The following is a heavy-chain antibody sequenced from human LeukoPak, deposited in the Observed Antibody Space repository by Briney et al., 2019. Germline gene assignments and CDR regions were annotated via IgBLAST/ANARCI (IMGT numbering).Heavy chain of an antibody. CDR2: IYWNDDK. Sequence: ESGPTLVKPTQTLTLTCTFSGFSLSTRGVGVGWIRQPPGKALEWLALIYWNDDKRYSPSLKSRLTITKDTSKNQVVLTMTNMDPVDTATYSCAHRLKGYYDSSGYRKGCAFDSGGQGTMVTVSS. CDR3: AHRLKGYYDSSGYRKGCAFDS. J-gene: IGHJ3*02. V-gene: IGHV2-5*01. D-gene: IGHD3-22*01. CDR1: GFSLSTRGVG.